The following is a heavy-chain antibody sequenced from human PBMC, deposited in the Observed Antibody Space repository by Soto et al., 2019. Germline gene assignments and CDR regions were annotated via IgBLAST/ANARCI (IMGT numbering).Heavy chain of an antibody. J-gene: IGHJ4*02. D-gene: IGHD1-20*01. V-gene: IGHV1-3*05. Sequence: QVQLVQSGAEEKKPGASVKVSCKASGYTFTSYAMHWVRQAPGQRLEWMGWINAGNGNTKYSQKFQGRVTITRDTXAXTHXMELSSLRSEDTAVYYCARALHFAITGPDSPLFDYWGQGTPVTVSS. CDR1: GYTFTSYA. CDR2: INAGNGNT. CDR3: ARALHFAITGPDSPLFDY.